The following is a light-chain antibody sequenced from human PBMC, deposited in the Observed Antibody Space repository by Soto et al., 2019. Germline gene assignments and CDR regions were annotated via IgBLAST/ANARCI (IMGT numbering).Light chain of an antibody. Sequence: QSALTQPASVPGSPGQSITISCTGTSSDVGGYNYVSWYQHHPGKAPKVIIYDVTNRPTGVSDRFSGSKSGNTASLTISGLQAEDEAEYFCTSYTTGSSLVVFGGGTKLTVL. CDR1: SSDVGGYNY. CDR2: DVT. J-gene: IGLJ2*01. V-gene: IGLV2-14*03. CDR3: TSYTTGSSLVV.